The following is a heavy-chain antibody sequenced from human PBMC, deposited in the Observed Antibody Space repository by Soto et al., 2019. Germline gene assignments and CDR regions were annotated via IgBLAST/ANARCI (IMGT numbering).Heavy chain of an antibody. CDR3: ARINGGSYSLGAFDI. CDR1: GYTFTSYA. V-gene: IGHV1-18*01. J-gene: IGHJ3*02. Sequence: ASVKVSCKASGYTFTSYAMHWVRQAPGQGLEWMGWISAYNGNTNYAQKLQGRVTMTTDTSTSTAYMELRSLRSDDTAVYYCARINGGSYSLGAFDIWGQGTMVTVSS. D-gene: IGHD1-26*01. CDR2: ISAYNGNT.